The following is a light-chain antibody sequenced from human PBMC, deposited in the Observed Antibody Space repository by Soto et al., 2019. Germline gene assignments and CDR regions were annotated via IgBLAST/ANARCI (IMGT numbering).Light chain of an antibody. Sequence: IQMTQSPSTLSASVGDRVTITCRASQSISTWLAWYQQKPGKAPKLLIYKASNLEGGVPSRFSGSGSGTEFTITISSLQADDFATYYCQQYNTYPLTFGGGTTVEIK. V-gene: IGKV1-5*03. CDR1: QSISTW. CDR2: KAS. J-gene: IGKJ4*01. CDR3: QQYNTYPLT.